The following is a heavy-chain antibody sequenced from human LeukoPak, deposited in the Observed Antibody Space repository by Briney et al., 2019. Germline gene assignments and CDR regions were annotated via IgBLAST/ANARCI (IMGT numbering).Heavy chain of an antibody. J-gene: IGHJ3*02. CDR1: GFTFSSYS. Sequence: KPGGSLRLSCAASGFTFSSYSMNWVRQAPGKGLEWVSSISSSSSYIYYADSVKGRFTISRDNAKNSLYLQMNSLRAEDTAVYYCARDLLGGHSYGRLVWGSGAFDIWGQGTMVTVSS. D-gene: IGHD5-18*01. V-gene: IGHV3-21*01. CDR3: ARDLLGGHSYGRLVWGSGAFDI. CDR2: ISSSSSYI.